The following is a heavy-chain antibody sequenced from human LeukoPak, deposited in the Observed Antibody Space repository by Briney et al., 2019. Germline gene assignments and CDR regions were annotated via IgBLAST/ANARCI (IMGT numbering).Heavy chain of an antibody. J-gene: IGHJ4*02. V-gene: IGHV3-23*01. D-gene: IGHD3-9*01. CDR1: GFTFSCYA. Sequence: GGSLRLSCAASGFTFSCYAMSWVRQAPGKGLEWVSAISGSGGSTYYADSVKGRFTISRDNSKNTLYLQMNSLRAEDTAVYYCAKDYDILTGYSPFDYWGQGTLVTVSS. CDR2: ISGSGGST. CDR3: AKDYDILTGYSPFDY.